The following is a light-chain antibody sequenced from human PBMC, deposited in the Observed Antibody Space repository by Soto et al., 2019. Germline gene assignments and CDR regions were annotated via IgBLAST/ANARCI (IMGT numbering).Light chain of an antibody. J-gene: IGLJ2*01. Sequence: QSALTQPASVSGSPGQSITISCTGTSSDVGGYNYVSWYQQHPGKAPKLMIYDVSNRPSGLSNRFSDSKSGNTAFLTISGLQAEDEADYYCSSYTHSVIFGGGTKVTVL. CDR3: SSYTHSVI. CDR1: SSDVGGYNY. V-gene: IGLV2-14*03. CDR2: DVS.